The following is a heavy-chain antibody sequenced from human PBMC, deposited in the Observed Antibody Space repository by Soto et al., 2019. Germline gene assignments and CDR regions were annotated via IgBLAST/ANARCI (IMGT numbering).Heavy chain of an antibody. CDR3: ARDVVPAANYYYYYMDV. V-gene: IGHV4-34*01. CDR2: INHSGST. J-gene: IGHJ6*03. D-gene: IGHD2-2*01. Sequence: SETLSLTCAVYGGSFSGYYWSWIRQPPGKGLEWIGEINHSGSTNYNPSLKSRVTISVDTSKNQFSLKLSSVTAADTAVYYCARDVVPAANYYYYYMDVWGKGTTVTVS. CDR1: GGSFSGYY.